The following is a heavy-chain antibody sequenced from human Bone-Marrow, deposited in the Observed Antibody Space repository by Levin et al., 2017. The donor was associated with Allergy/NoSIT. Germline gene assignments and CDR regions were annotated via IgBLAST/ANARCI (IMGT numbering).Heavy chain of an antibody. CDR1: GFTFNDFA. D-gene: IGHD1-7*01. Sequence: SLKISCEASGFTFNDFAMHWVRQIPGKGLEWVTGIMWNSARMDYADSVKGRFTISRDNAKNSLYLEMNALRVEDTALYYCVKDRSSVDNWKYGGTFESWGQGTLVTVSS. J-gene: IGHJ4*02. V-gene: IGHV3-9*01. CDR3: VKDRSSVDNWKYGGTFES. CDR2: IMWNSARM.